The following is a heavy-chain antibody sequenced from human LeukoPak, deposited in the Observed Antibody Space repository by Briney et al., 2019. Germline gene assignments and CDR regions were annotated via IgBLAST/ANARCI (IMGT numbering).Heavy chain of an antibody. CDR1: GYTFTGYY. Sequence: ASVKVSCKASGYTFTGYYMHWVRQAPGQGLEWMGWINPNSGGTNYAQKFQGRVTMTRDTSISTAYMELSRLRSDDTAVYYCARVASYRGSYYDHLYFDYWGQGTLVTVSS. CDR2: INPNSGGT. CDR3: ARVASYRGSYYDHLYFDY. J-gene: IGHJ4*02. V-gene: IGHV1-2*02. D-gene: IGHD1-26*01.